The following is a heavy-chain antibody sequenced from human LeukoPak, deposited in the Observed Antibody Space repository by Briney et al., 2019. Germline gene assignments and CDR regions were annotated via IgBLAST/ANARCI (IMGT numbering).Heavy chain of an antibody. CDR1: GGSFSGYY. Sequence: SETLSLTCAVYGGSFSGYYWSWIRQPPGKGLERIGEINHSGSTNYNPSLKSRVTISVDTSKNQFSLKLSSVTAADTAVYYCARGAFWSGYYYLFYYYYYYMDVWGKGTTVNVSS. J-gene: IGHJ6*03. CDR2: INHSGST. V-gene: IGHV4-34*01. CDR3: ARGAFWSGYYYLFYYYYYYMDV. D-gene: IGHD3-3*01.